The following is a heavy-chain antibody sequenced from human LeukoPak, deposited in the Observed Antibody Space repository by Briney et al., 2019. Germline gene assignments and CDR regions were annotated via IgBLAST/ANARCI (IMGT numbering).Heavy chain of an antibody. D-gene: IGHD2-2*01. V-gene: IGHV1-2*02. CDR1: GYTFTGYY. CDR2: INPNSGGT. J-gene: IGHJ4*02. CDR3: AREGDCSSTSCYGPPGFDY. Sequence: GASVKVSCKASGYTFTGYYMHWVRQAPGQGLEWMGWINPNSGGTNYAQKFRGRVTMTRDTSISTAYMELSRLRSDDTAVYYCAREGDCSSTSCYGPPGFDYWGQGTLVTVSS.